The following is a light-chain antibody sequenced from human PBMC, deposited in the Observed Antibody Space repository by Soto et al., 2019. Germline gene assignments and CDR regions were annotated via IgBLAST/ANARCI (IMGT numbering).Light chain of an antibody. CDR2: DAS. V-gene: IGKV3-15*01. Sequence: EILLTQSPATLSVSPGERATLSCRASQSVSGSLAWYHQKPGQAPRLLIYDASTRATGIPVRFSGSGSGTEFTLTISSLQSEDFAVYYCQQYGSGPLTFGGGTKVDIK. CDR1: QSVSGS. J-gene: IGKJ4*01. CDR3: QQYGSGPLT.